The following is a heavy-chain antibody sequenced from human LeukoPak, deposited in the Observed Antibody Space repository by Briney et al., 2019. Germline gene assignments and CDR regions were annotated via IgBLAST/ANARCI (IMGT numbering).Heavy chain of an antibody. D-gene: IGHD5-12*01. CDR2: INHSGST. J-gene: IGHJ6*03. CDR3: ARLQRVVATNYYYYYYMDV. Sequence: SETLSLTCAVYGGSFSGYCWSWIRQPPGKGLEWIGEINHSGSTNYNPSLKSRVTISVDTSKNQFSLKLSSVTAADTAVYYCARLQRVVATNYYYYYYMDVWGKGTTVTVSS. CDR1: GGSFSGYC. V-gene: IGHV4-34*01.